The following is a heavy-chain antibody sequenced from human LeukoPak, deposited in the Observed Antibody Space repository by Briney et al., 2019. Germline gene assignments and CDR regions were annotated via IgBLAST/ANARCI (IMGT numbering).Heavy chain of an antibody. CDR1: GFTVSSNY. Sequence: GGSLRLSCAASGFTVSSNYMSWVRQAPGKGLEWASAIYSGGSTYYADSVKGRYTLSRDNPKNTPHLQMNSQKPEDTAVYYCARYCSSTSPRYYYYMDVWGKGTTVTVSS. D-gene: IGHD2-2*01. CDR2: IYSGGST. V-gene: IGHV3-53*01. CDR3: ARYCSSTSPRYYYYMDV. J-gene: IGHJ6*03.